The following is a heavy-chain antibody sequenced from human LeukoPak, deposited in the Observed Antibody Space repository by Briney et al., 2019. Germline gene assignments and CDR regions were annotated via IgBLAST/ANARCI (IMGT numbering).Heavy chain of an antibody. V-gene: IGHV3-30*03. CDR3: ARAEDFWSGYYYFDY. D-gene: IGHD3-3*01. J-gene: IGHJ4*02. CDR2: ISYDGSNT. CDR1: GFTFSGYG. Sequence: GGSLRLSCAASGFTFSGYGMHWVRQAPGKGLDWVALISYDGSNTYYADSVKGRFTISRDNAKNSLYLQMNSLRAEDTAVYYCARAEDFWSGYYYFDYWGQGTLVTVSS.